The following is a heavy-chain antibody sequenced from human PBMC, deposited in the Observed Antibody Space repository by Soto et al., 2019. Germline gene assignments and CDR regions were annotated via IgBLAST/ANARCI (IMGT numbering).Heavy chain of an antibody. CDR2: ISGRSSDT. J-gene: IGHJ4*02. CDR1: SLTYGNYA. D-gene: IGHD1-1*01. V-gene: IGHV3-23*01. CDR3: AKDLEVPGY. Sequence: AGGSLRLSCAASSLTYGNYALTWVRQAPGKGLEWVSSISGRSSDTYYADYVKGRFTISRDNSKNTLYLQMNSLRVEDTAVYYCAKDLEVPGYWGQGT.